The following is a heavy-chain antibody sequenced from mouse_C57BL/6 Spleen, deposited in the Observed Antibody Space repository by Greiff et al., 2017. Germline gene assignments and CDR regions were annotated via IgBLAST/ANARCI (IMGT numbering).Heavy chain of an antibody. V-gene: IGHV5-4*01. D-gene: IGHD1-1*01. CDR3: ARERGYYYGSRVRAMDY. Sequence: EVKLMESGGGLVKPGGSLKLSCAASGFTFSSYAMSWVRQTPEKRLEWVATISDGGSYTYYPDNVKGRFTISRDNAKNNLYLQMSHLKSEDTAMYYCARERGYYYGSRVRAMDYWGQGTSVTVSS. CDR2: ISDGGSYT. CDR1: GFTFSSYA. J-gene: IGHJ4*01.